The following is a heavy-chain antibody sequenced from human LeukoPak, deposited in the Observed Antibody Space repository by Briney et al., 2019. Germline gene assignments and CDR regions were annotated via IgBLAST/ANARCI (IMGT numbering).Heavy chain of an antibody. CDR1: GGSISSGDYY. J-gene: IGHJ5*02. D-gene: IGHD3-10*01. CDR3: ARAYGSGIGWFDP. V-gene: IGHV4-30-4*01. CDR2: IYYSGST. Sequence: SETLTLTCTVSGGSISSGDYYWSWIRQPPGKGLEWLGYIYYSGSTYYNPSLKSRVTISVDTSKNQFSLKLSSVTAADTAVYYCARAYGSGIGWFDPWGQGTLVTVSS.